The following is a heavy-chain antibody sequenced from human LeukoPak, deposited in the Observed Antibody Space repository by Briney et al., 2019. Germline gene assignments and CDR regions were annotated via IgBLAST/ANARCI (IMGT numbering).Heavy chain of an antibody. D-gene: IGHD6-13*01. J-gene: IGHJ5*02. V-gene: IGHV4-59*01. Sequence: PSETLSLTCTVSGGSISTYYWSWIRQPPGKGLEWIGYIYYSGSTNYNPSLKSRVTISVDTSKNHFPLKLNSVTAADTAVYYCARGIAAYAPWGQGTLVTVSS. CDR3: ARGIAAYAP. CDR2: IYYSGST. CDR1: GGSISTYY.